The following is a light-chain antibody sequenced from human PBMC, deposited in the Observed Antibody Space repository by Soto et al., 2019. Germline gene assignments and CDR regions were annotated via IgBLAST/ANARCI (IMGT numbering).Light chain of an antibody. J-gene: IGKJ1*01. CDR3: QKSYSNPRT. CDR1: QSISSY. V-gene: IGKV1-39*01. Sequence: DIQMTQSPSALSASVGDRVTITCRASQSISSYLTWYQQKPGKAPKLLIYAASSLQSGVPSRFSGSGSGTDVTLTISSLQPEECETYYCQKSYSNPRTFGQGTKVEIK. CDR2: AAS.